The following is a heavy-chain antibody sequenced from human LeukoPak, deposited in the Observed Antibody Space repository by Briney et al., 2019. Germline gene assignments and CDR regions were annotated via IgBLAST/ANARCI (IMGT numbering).Heavy chain of an antibody. CDR2: IYHSGST. V-gene: IGHV4-59*02. CDR1: GFTVDDYA. CDR3: AMGGYDGSGYDDTHYMDV. D-gene: IGHD3-22*01. J-gene: IGHJ6*03. Sequence: GSLRLSCAASGFTVDDYAMHWVRQPPGKGLEWSGYIYHSGSTNYNPSLKSRVTISVDTSKNQFSLKLSSVSAADTAVYYCAMGGYDGSGYDDTHYMDVWGKGTTVTISS.